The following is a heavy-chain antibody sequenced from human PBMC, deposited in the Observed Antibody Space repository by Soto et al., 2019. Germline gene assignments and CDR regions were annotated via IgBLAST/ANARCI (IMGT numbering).Heavy chain of an antibody. CDR2: ISSSGSTI. J-gene: IGHJ4*02. D-gene: IGHD3-22*01. V-gene: IGHV3-48*03. CDR1: GFTFSSYE. CDR3: ARPNLYYDSSGYYDY. Sequence: EVQLVESGGGLVQPGGSLRLSCAASGFTFSSYEMNWVRQAPGKGLEWVSYISSSGSTIYYADSVKGRFTISRDNAKNSLYLEMNSLRAEDTAVYYCARPNLYYDSSGYYDYWGQGTLVTVSS.